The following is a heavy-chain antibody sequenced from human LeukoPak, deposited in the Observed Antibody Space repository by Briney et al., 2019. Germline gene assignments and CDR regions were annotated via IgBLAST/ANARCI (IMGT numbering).Heavy chain of an antibody. D-gene: IGHD6-19*01. CDR3: AKDRGTGWYVSFDY. CDR2: ISSSGSST. J-gene: IGHJ4*02. V-gene: IGHV3-23*01. CDR1: GFTFSTYA. Sequence: GSLRLSCAASGFTFSTYAMAWVRPPPGKGLEWVSGISSSGSSTYYADSVKGRFTISRDNSKNTLYLQMNSLRAEDTAIYYCAKDRGTGWYVSFDYWGQGTLVTVSS.